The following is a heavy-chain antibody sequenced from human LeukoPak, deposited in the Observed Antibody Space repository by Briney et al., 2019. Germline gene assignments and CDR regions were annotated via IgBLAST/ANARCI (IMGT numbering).Heavy chain of an antibody. J-gene: IGHJ6*03. Sequence: PSETLSLTCAVYGGSLSGYYWSWIRQPPGKGLEWIGEINHSGSTNYNPSLKSRVTISVDTSKNQFSLKLSSVTAADTAVYYCARGGAIFGVVTRYYMDVWGKGTTVTVSS. D-gene: IGHD3-3*01. V-gene: IGHV4-34*01. CDR3: ARGGAIFGVVTRYYMDV. CDR1: GGSLSGYY. CDR2: INHSGST.